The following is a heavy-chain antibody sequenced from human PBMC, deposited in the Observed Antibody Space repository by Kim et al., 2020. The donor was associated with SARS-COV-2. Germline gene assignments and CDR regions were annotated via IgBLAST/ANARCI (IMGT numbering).Heavy chain of an antibody. CDR1: DGPVTDYY. V-gene: IGHV4-59*08. Sequence: SETLSLTCTVSDGPVTDYYWSWVRQSPGKGLEWIGYIYFSGNTKYNPSLKSRVTISGDTSKNQFYLSLRSVTAADTAFYYCARHVPMVGITMAGPDTNVCAMDVGGQGTTVAVS. CDR3: ARHVPMVGITMAGPDTNVCAMDV. CDR2: IYFSGNT. J-gene: IGHJ6*02. D-gene: IGHD3-10*01.